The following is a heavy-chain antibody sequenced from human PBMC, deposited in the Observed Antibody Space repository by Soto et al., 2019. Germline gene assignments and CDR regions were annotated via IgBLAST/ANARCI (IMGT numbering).Heavy chain of an antibody. V-gene: IGHV4-59*01. J-gene: IGHJ4*02. D-gene: IGHD6-19*01. CDR2: VYYTGDT. CDR3: VGGMGWLPDY. Sequence: QVQLQESGPGLVKPAETLSLTCHVSGGSISPFYWNWYRQPPGKGLEWIGYVYYTGDTKYSPSLKSRITISLDTPRNQFSLNLSSVTAADTAVYYCVGGMGWLPDYWGQGTLVTVSS. CDR1: GGSISPFY.